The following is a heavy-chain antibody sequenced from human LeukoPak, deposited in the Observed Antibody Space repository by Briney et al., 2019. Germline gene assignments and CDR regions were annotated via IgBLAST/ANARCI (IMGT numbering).Heavy chain of an antibody. CDR1: GFTFSSYG. CDR3: AKGGYSGSAYLDY. V-gene: IGHV3-30*18. CDR2: ISYDGSKK. J-gene: IGHJ4*02. D-gene: IGHD5-12*01. Sequence: GRSLRLSCAASGFTFSSYGMHWVRQAPGKGLEWVAAISYDGSKKYYADSVKGRFTISRDNSKNTLYLQMSSLRAEDTAVYYCAKGGYSGSAYLDYWGQGTLVTVSP.